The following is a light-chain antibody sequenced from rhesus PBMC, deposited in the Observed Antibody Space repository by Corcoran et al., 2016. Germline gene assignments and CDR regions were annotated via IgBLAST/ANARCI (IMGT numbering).Light chain of an antibody. Sequence: DIQMTQSPSSLSASVGDKVTITCHASQGISSLLAWYQRKPGKAPKPLIYAASSLQSGVPPRVSGSGSGTDSTLTISSLQPEDFATYYCQQYDELPRTFGQGTKVEIK. CDR2: AAS. CDR3: QQYDELPRT. CDR1: QGISSL. V-gene: IGKV1-19*01. J-gene: IGKJ1*01.